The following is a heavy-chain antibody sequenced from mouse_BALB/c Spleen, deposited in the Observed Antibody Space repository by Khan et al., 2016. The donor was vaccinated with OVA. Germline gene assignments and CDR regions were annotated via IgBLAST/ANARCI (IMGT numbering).Heavy chain of an antibody. V-gene: IGHV2-6-5*01. CDR2: LWGGGST. J-gene: IGHJ4*01. Sequence: VQLQESGPGLVAPSQNLSITCTVSGFSLSDYGVSWIRQPPGKGLEWLGVLWGGGSTNYNSVLKSRLSISKDNSKSQVFLKMSSLQSDDTAMYYCAKGVWSYYYTLDYWGQGTSVTVSS. CDR1: GFSLSDYG. CDR3: AKGVWSYYYTLDY.